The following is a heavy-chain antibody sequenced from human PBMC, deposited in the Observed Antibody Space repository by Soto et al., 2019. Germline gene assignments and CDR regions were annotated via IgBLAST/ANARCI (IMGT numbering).Heavy chain of an antibody. CDR2: IYYSGST. J-gene: IGHJ5*02. D-gene: IGHD6-19*01. CDR1: GGSISSYY. V-gene: IGHV4-59*01. Sequence: SETLSLTCTVSGGSISSYYLSWIRQPPGKGLEWIGYIYYSGSTNYNPSLKSRVTISVDTSKNQFSLKLSSVTAADTAVYYCARDVRVRAEQWLVPGWFDPWGQGTLVTVSS. CDR3: ARDVRVRAEQWLVPGWFDP.